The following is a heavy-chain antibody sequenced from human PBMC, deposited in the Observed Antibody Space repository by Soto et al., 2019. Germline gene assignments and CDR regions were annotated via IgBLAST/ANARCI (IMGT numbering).Heavy chain of an antibody. J-gene: IGHJ3*02. CDR1: GGSISSYY. D-gene: IGHD2-15*01. Sequence: SETLSLTCTVSGGSISSYYWSWIRQPPGKGLEWIGYIYYSGSTNYNPSLKSRVTISVDTSKNQFSLKLSSVTAADTAVYYCARRCGSSGGSCSRDAFDIWGQGTMVTVSS. V-gene: IGHV4-59*08. CDR3: ARRCGSSGGSCSRDAFDI. CDR2: IYYSGST.